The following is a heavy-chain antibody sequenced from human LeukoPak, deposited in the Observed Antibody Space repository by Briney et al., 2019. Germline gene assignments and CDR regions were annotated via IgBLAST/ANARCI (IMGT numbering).Heavy chain of an antibody. CDR3: AKSYYYSKLSYY. CDR2: ISYDGSNK. J-gene: IGHJ4*02. D-gene: IGHD4-11*01. CDR1: GFTFSSYS. Sequence: GGSLRLSCAASGFTFSSYSMNWVRQAPGKGLEWVAVISYDGSNKYHADSVKGRFTISRDNSKNTLYLKMNSVRAEDTAVYCCAKSYYYSKLSYYWGQGTLVTVSS. V-gene: IGHV3-30*18.